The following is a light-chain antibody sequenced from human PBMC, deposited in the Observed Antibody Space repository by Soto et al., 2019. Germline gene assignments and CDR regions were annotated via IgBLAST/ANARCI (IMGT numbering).Light chain of an antibody. Sequence: EIVLRQSPGTLSLSPGERATLSCRASQSIGSGSLDWYQQKPGQALRLLIYGASSRVTGIPDRFSGSGSGTDFTLTISRLEPADFAVYYCQQYGSSPPSWTFGQGTKVEIK. CDR2: GAS. V-gene: IGKV3-20*01. CDR3: QQYGSSPPSWT. J-gene: IGKJ1*01. CDR1: QSIGSGS.